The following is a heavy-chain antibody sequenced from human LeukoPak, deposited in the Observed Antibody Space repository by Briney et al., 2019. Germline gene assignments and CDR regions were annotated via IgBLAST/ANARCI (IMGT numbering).Heavy chain of an antibody. CDR2: ISGSGGST. CDR1: GFTFNNYA. D-gene: IGHD3-3*01. J-gene: IGHJ4*02. Sequence: GGSLRLSCAASGFTFNNYAMSWVRQAPGKGLEWVSAISGSGGSTYYADSVKGRFTISRDNSKNTLYLQMNSLRAEDTAVYYCAKVGGRVLRFLEWLLSPNFDYWGQGTLVTVSS. V-gene: IGHV3-23*01. CDR3: AKVGGRVLRFLEWLLSPNFDY.